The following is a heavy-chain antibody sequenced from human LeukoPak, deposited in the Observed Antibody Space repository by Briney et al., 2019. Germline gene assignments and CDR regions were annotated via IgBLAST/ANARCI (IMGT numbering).Heavy chain of an antibody. V-gene: IGHV4-39*07. CDR1: GGSISSSSYY. Sequence: SETLSLTCTVSGGSISSSSYYWGWIRQPPGKGLEWIGSIYYSGSTYYNPSLKSRVTISVDTSKNQFSLKLSSVTAADTAVYYCARRNDFWSGRYTDAFDIWGQGTMVTVSS. D-gene: IGHD3-3*01. J-gene: IGHJ3*02. CDR2: IYYSGST. CDR3: ARRNDFWSGRYTDAFDI.